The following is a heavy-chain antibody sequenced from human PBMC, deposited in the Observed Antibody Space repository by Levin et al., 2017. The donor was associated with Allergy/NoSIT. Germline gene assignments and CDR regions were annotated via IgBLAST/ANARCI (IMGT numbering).Heavy chain of an antibody. CDR3: AKEALHCSTSNCYMDV. CDR2: MSGSGDTT. V-gene: IGHV3-23*01. J-gene: IGHJ6*03. Sequence: GESLKISCAGSGFTFSTYVMSWVRQAPGKGLEWVSDMSGSGDTTYYADSVRGRFTISRDNSKNTLSLQMNSLRAEDAAVYFCAKEALHCSTSNCYMDVWGTGTTVTVSS. CDR1: GFTFSTYV. D-gene: IGHD2/OR15-2a*01.